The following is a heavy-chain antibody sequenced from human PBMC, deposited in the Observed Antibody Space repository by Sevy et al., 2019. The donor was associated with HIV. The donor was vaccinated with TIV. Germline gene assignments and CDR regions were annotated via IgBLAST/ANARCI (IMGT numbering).Heavy chain of an antibody. V-gene: IGHV3-74*01. CDR2: INVDGSGT. D-gene: IGHD4-17*01. Sequence: GGSLRLSCAASGFTFSSYWMHWVRHAPGKGLLWVSRINVDGSGTIYADSVKGRFTISRDNAKNTLYLQMTSLRAEDTAVYYCASEAMDAWTCAGDYEDGMDVWGQGTSVTVSS. J-gene: IGHJ6*02. CDR3: ASEAMDAWTCAGDYEDGMDV. CDR1: GFTFSSYW.